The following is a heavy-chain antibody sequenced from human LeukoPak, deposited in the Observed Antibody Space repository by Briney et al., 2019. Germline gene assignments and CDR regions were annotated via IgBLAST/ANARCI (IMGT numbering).Heavy chain of an antibody. V-gene: IGHV1-18*01. CDR2: ISGYNGNT. Sequence: ASVKVSCKASGYTFTTYGINWVRQAPGQGLEWMGWISGYNGNTNYAQKLQGRVTMTTDTSTSTAYMELRSLRSDDTAVYYCARGGTPLRAFDYWGQGTLVTVSS. J-gene: IGHJ4*02. CDR3: ARGGTPLRAFDY. CDR1: GYTFTTYG. D-gene: IGHD1-26*01.